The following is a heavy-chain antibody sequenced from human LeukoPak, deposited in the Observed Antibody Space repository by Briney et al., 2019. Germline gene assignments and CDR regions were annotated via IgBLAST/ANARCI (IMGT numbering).Heavy chain of an antibody. CDR3: TTGLYGSGSYLYYFDY. J-gene: IGHJ4*02. CDR2: IKSKTDGGTT. V-gene: IGHV3-15*01. CDR1: GFTFSNAW. Sequence: GGSLRLSCAASGFTFSNAWMSWVRQAPGKGLGWVGRIKSKTDGGTTDYAAPVKGRFTISRDDSKNTLYLQMNRLKTEDTAVYYCTTGLYGSGSYLYYFDYWGQGTLVTVSS. D-gene: IGHD3-10*01.